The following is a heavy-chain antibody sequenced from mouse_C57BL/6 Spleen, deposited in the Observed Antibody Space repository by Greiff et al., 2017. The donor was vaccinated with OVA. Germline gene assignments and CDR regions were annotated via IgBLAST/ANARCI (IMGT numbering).Heavy chain of an antibody. CDR1: GFSLTSYG. V-gene: IGHV2-4*01. CDR2: IWSGGST. Sequence: QVQLKQSGPGLVQPSQSLSITCTVSGFSLTSYGVHWVRQPPGKGLEWLGVIWSGGSTDYNAAFISRLSISKDNSKSQVFFKMNSLQADDTAIYYCAKNYYYGSSYWYFDVWGTGTTVTVSS. CDR3: AKNYYYGSSYWYFDV. D-gene: IGHD1-1*01. J-gene: IGHJ1*03.